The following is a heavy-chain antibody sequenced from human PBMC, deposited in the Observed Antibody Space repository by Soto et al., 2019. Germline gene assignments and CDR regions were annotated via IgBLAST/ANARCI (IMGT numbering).Heavy chain of an antibody. Sequence: QVQLLESGGGVVQPGRSLRLSCAASGFTFSRPGMHWVRQAPGRGLEWVAVISYDGSEKYYVDSVKGRFTISRDNSQNMLYLQMNSLRTDDTAVYYCAKGDPRVNDYFDYCGQGTLVTVSS. D-gene: IGHD2-21*01. J-gene: IGHJ4*02. CDR3: AKGDPRVNDYFDY. CDR2: ISYDGSEK. V-gene: IGHV3-30*18. CDR1: GFTFSRPG.